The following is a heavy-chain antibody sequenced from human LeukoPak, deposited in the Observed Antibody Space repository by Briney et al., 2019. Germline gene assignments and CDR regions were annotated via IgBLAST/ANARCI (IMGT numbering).Heavy chain of an antibody. Sequence: GGSLRLSCAASGFTFSSYAMSWVRQAPGKGLEWVSSISSSSSYIYYADSVKGRFTISRDNAKNSLYPQMNSLRAEDTAVYYCARVSTNGLDYWGQGTLVTVSS. J-gene: IGHJ4*02. V-gene: IGHV3-21*01. D-gene: IGHD2-8*01. CDR2: ISSSSSYI. CDR1: GFTFSSYA. CDR3: ARVSTNGLDY.